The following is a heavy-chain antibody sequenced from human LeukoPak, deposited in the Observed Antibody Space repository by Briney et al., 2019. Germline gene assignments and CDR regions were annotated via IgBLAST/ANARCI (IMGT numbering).Heavy chain of an antibody. J-gene: IGHJ4*02. D-gene: IGHD3-22*01. Sequence: SETLSLTCAVYGGSFSGYYWSWIRQPPGKGLEWIGEINHSGSTNYNPSLKSRVTISVDTSKNQFSLKLSSVTAADTAVYYCAGLISEGYDSSGYHLDSWGQGTLVTVSS. CDR2: INHSGST. V-gene: IGHV4-34*01. CDR1: GGSFSGYY. CDR3: AGLISEGYDSSGYHLDS.